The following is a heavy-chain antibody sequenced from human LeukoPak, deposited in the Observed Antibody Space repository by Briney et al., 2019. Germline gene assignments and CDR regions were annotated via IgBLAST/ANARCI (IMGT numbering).Heavy chain of an antibody. CDR2: IYPGDSDT. CDR1: GYSFTSYW. J-gene: IGHJ4*02. D-gene: IGHD3-22*01. Sequence: GESLKISCKGSGYSFTSYWIGWVRQMPGKGLEWMGIIYPGDSDTRYSPSFQGRVTISADKSISTAYLQWSSLKASDTAMYYCARPTYYYDSSGYFFDYWGQGTLVTVSS. CDR3: ARPTYYYDSSGYFFDY. V-gene: IGHV5-51*01.